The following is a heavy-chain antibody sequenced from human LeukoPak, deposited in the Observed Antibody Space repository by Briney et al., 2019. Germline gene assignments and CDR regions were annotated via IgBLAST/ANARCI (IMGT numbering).Heavy chain of an antibody. CDR2: FDPEDGET. CDR3: ARSLWFGELAVWFDP. CDR1: GYTLTELS. D-gene: IGHD3-10*01. J-gene: IGHJ5*02. V-gene: IGHV1-24*01. Sequence: ASVKVSCKVSGYTLTELSMHWVRQAPGKGLEWMGGFDPEDGETIYAQKFQGRVTMTEDTSTDTAYMELSSLRSEDTAVYYCARSLWFGELAVWFDPWGQGTLATVSS.